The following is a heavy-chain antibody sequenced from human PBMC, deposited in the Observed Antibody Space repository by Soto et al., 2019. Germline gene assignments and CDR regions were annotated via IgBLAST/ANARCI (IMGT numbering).Heavy chain of an antibody. CDR1: GFTVSSNY. Sequence: EVQLVESGGGLIQPGGSLRLSCAASGFTVSSNYMSWVRQAPGKGLEWVSVIYSGGSTYYADSVKGRFTISRDNSKNTLYLQMNSLRAEDTAVYYCARDRVESRYPDYFQHWGQGTLVTVSS. D-gene: IGHD3-16*02. CDR2: IYSGGST. V-gene: IGHV3-53*01. J-gene: IGHJ1*01. CDR3: ARDRVESRYPDYFQH.